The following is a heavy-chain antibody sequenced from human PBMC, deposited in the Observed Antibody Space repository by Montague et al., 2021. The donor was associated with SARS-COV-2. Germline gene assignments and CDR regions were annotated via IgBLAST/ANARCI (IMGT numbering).Heavy chain of an antibody. V-gene: IGHV2-70*11. D-gene: IGHD3-9*01. CDR2: IDWDDDK. Sequence: PALVKPTQTLTLTCTFSGFSLSTSGMCVSWIRQPPGKALEWLARIDWDDDKYYSTSLKTRLTISKDTSKNQVVLTMTNMDPVDIATYYCARTHYDILPGYYYDMDVWGQGTAVTVSS. CDR3: ARTHYDILPGYYYDMDV. CDR1: GFSLSTSGMC. J-gene: IGHJ6*02.